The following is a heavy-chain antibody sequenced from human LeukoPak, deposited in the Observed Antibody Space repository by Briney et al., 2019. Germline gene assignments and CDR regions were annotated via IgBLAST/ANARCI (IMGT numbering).Heavy chain of an antibody. J-gene: IGHJ6*03. D-gene: IGHD6-13*01. Sequence: GGSLRLSCAASGFAFSSYSMNWVRQAPGKGLEWVSSISSSTSYIYYADSVKGRFTISRDNAKNSLYLQMNSLRAEDTAVYYCARVQAAAYYYMDVWGKGTTDTVSS. V-gene: IGHV3-21*01. CDR3: ARVQAAAYYYMDV. CDR2: ISSSTSYI. CDR1: GFAFSSYS.